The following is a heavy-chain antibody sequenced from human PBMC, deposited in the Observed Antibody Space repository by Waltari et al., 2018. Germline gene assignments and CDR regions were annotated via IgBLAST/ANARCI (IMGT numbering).Heavy chain of an antibody. CDR1: GGSITSSNYY. V-gene: IGHV4-39*01. D-gene: IGHD3-3*01. J-gene: IGHJ3*01. CDR2: VFYNGDT. CDR3: TRASIFGVALDAFDL. Sequence: QVQLQESGPGLLKPSETLSLTCSVSGGSITSSNYYWGWIRQPPGKGLEWIGSVFYNGDTNYNPSLKSRVTVSVDTSKNQVSLKLSSVTAADTAVYYCTRASIFGVALDAFDLWGQGTMVSVSS.